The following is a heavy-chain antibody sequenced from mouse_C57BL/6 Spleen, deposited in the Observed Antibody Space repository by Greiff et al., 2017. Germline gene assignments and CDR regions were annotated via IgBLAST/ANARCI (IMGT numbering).Heavy chain of an antibody. Sequence: EVKVVESGGGLVKPGGSLKLSCAASGFTFSSYAMSWVRQTPEKRLEWVATISDGGSYTYYPDNVKGRFTISRDNAKNNLYLQMSHLKSEDTAMYYCARDYYGSSYGGDYYAMDYWGQGTSVTVSS. D-gene: IGHD1-1*01. J-gene: IGHJ4*01. V-gene: IGHV5-4*01. CDR3: ARDYYGSSYGGDYYAMDY. CDR1: GFTFSSYA. CDR2: ISDGGSYT.